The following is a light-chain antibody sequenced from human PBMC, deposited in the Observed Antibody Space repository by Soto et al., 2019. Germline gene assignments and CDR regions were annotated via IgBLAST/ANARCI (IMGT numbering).Light chain of an antibody. CDR3: SSYTRSATWV. CDR2: EVK. CDR1: SSDIGGYDY. Sequence: QSALTQPASVSGSPGQSITISCTGTSSDIGGYDYVSWYQHHPGKAPKLMIYEVKNRPSGVSSRFSGSKSDNTAFLIISGLQAEDEADYHCSSYTRSATWVFGGGTKLTVL. J-gene: IGLJ3*02. V-gene: IGLV2-14*01.